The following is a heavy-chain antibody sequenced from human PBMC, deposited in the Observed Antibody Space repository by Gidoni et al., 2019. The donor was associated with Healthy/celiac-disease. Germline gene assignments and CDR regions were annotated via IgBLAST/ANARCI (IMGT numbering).Heavy chain of an antibody. CDR2: FDPEDGET. Sequence: QVQLVQSGAEVKKPGASVKVSCKVSGYTLTELSMHWVRQAPGKGLEWMGGFDPEDGETIYAQKFQGRVTMTEDTSTDTAYMELSSLRSEDTAVYYCATTYYYGSGSYYNVYYFDYWGQGTLVTVSS. D-gene: IGHD3-10*01. V-gene: IGHV1-24*01. CDR3: ATTYYYGSGSYYNVYYFDY. CDR1: GYTLTELS. J-gene: IGHJ4*02.